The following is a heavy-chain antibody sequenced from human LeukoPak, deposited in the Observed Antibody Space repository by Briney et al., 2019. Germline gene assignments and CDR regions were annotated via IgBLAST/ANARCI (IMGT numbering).Heavy chain of an antibody. Sequence: GGSLRLSCAASGFTFSSYTMNWVRQAPGKGLEWVSSISTSSTYIYYADSVMGRFTISRDNAKNSLYLQMNSLRAEDTAVYYCARESYDSSAYYNFWGQGTLVTVSS. V-gene: IGHV3-21*01. CDR3: ARESYDSSAYYNF. CDR1: GFTFSSYT. D-gene: IGHD3-22*01. J-gene: IGHJ4*02. CDR2: ISTSSTYI.